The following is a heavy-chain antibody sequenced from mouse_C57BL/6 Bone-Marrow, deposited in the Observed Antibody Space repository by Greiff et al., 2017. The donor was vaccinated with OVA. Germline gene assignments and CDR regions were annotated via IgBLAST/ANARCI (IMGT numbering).Heavy chain of an antibody. CDR2: IYPGSGST. V-gene: IGHV1-55*01. D-gene: IGHD1-1*01. CDR1: GYTFTSYW. CDR3: ARRGLLRSYYYAMDY. Sequence: QVQLKQPGAELVKPGASVKMSCKASGYTFTSYWITWVKQRPGQGLEWIGDIYPGSGSTNYNEKFKSKATLTVDTSSSTAYMQLSSLTSEDSAVYYCARRGLLRSYYYAMDYWGQGTSVTVSS. J-gene: IGHJ4*01.